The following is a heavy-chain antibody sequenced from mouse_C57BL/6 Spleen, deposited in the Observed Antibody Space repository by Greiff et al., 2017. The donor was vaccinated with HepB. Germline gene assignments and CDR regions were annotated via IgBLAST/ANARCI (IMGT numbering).Heavy chain of an antibody. J-gene: IGHJ1*03. D-gene: IGHD2-4*01. Sequence: VQLKESGTVLARPGASVKMSCKTSGYTFTSYWMHWVKQRPGQGLEWIGAIYPGNSDTSYNQKFKGKATLTADKSSSTAYMQLSSLTSEDSAVYFCARFDYPAFDVWGTGTTVTVSS. V-gene: IGHV1-5*01. CDR3: ARFDYPAFDV. CDR2: IYPGNSDT. CDR1: GYTFTSYW.